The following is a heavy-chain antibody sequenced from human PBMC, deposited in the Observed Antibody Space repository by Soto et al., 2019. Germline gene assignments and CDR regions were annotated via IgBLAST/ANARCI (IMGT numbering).Heavy chain of an antibody. Sequence: GGSLRLSCAASGFTFSSYGMHWVRQAPGKGLEWVAVISYDGSNKYYADSVKGRFTISRDNSKNTLYLQMNSLRSEDMAVYYCAKDHIRVVTIFGVVISYFDYWGQGTLVTVSS. J-gene: IGHJ4*02. CDR1: GFTFSSYG. D-gene: IGHD3-3*01. CDR2: ISYDGSNK. CDR3: AKDHIRVVTIFGVVISYFDY. V-gene: IGHV3-30*18.